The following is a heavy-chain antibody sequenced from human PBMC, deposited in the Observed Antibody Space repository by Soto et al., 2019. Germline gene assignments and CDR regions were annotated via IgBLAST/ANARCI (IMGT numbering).Heavy chain of an antibody. CDR3: ARDLSAVMRLVSFKYYRMDV. D-gene: IGHD2-21*01. V-gene: IGHV1-69*06. J-gene: IGHJ6*02. Sequence: QVQLMQSGAEVREPGASVTVSCKASGGTFSSNPISWVRQAPGQGLEWMGGIIPIVGTPHYAQRSLDSVTLPADRSPHTAFMELTSLTSEDTATYYCARDLSAVMRLVSFKYYRMDVWGQGTTVTVS. CDR2: IIPIVGTP. CDR1: GGTFSSNP.